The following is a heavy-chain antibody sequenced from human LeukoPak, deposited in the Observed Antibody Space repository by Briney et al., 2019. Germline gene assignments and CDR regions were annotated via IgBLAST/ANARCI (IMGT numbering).Heavy chain of an antibody. V-gene: IGHV1-69*13. CDR3: AGAVAGNYYYYGMDV. CDR2: IIPIFGTA. J-gene: IGHJ6*04. CDR1: GGTFSSYA. Sequence: AASVTVSFKGSGGTFSSYAISWVRQAPGQGLEWMGGIIPIFGTANYAQKFQGRVTITADESTSTAYMELSSLRSEDTAVYYCAGAVAGNYYYYGMDVWGKGTTVTVSS. D-gene: IGHD6-19*01.